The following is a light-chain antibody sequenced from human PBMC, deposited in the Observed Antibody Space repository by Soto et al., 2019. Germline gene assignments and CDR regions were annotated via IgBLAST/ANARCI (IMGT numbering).Light chain of an antibody. Sequence: QSVLTQPPSVSGAPGQRVTISCTGSSSNIGAGYDVHWYQQLPGTAPKLLIYGNSNRPSGVPDRFSGSKSGTSASRAITGLQAEDEADYYCQSYDSSLSGLYVVFGGGTKLTVL. V-gene: IGLV1-40*01. CDR2: GNS. CDR1: SSNIGAGYD. J-gene: IGLJ2*01. CDR3: QSYDSSLSGLYVV.